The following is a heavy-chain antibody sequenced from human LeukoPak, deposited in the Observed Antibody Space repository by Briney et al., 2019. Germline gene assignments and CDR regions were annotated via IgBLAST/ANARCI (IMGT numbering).Heavy chain of an antibody. CDR3: ARQQGLQNLNFDY. V-gene: IGHV1-8*03. D-gene: IGHD4-11*01. J-gene: IGHJ4*02. CDR1: GYTFTSYD. CDR2: MNPNSGNT. Sequence: GASVKVSCKASGYTFTSYDINWVRQATGQGLEWMGWMNPNSGNTGYAQKFQGRVTITRNTSISTAYMELSSLRSEDTAVYYCARQQGLQNLNFDYWGQGPLVTVSS.